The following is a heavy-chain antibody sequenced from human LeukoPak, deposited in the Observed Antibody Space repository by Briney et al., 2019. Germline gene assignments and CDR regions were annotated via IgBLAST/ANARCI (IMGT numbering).Heavy chain of an antibody. V-gene: IGHV1-18*01. J-gene: IGHJ4*02. CDR2: ISAYNGNT. D-gene: IGHD3-10*01. Sequence: ASVKVSCKASGYTFTSYGISWVRQAPGQGLEWMGWISAYNGNTNYAQKLQGRVTMTTDTSTSTAYMELRSLRSDDTAVYYCARTARDYYGSGSGLFDYWGQGTLVTVSS. CDR1: GYTFTSYG. CDR3: ARTARDYYGSGSGLFDY.